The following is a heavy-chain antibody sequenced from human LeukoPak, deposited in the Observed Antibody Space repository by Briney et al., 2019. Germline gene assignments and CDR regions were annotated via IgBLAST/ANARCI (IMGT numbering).Heavy chain of an antibody. Sequence: PGGSLRLSCAASGFTFSGYAMHWVRQAPGKGLEWVAVISYDGSNKYYADSVKGRFTISRDNSKNTLYLQMNSLRAEDTAVYYCARDPYYYDSSGFDYWGQGTLVTVSS. CDR3: ARDPYYYDSSGFDY. J-gene: IGHJ4*02. CDR1: GFTFSGYA. V-gene: IGHV3-30*04. D-gene: IGHD3-22*01. CDR2: ISYDGSNK.